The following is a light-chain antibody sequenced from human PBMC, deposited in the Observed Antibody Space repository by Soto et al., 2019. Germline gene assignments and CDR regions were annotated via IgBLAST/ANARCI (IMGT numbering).Light chain of an antibody. J-gene: IGLJ1*01. CDR1: SSNIPYQF. Sequence: QSVLAQSPSVSAAPGQMVTISCSGGSSNIPYQFVSWYQQFPGIAPTLLIYDNTRRPSGVPDRFSATKSGPSATLDIAGLQTADEAVYYCASWDTDLDGFVFGPGTKVTVL. CDR3: ASWDTDLDGFV. V-gene: IGLV1-51*01. CDR2: DNT.